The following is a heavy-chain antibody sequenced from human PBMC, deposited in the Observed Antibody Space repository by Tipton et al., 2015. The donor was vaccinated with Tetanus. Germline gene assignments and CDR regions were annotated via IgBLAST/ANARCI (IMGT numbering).Heavy chain of an antibody. CDR2: IYPDGFEP. Sequence: QLVQSGPEVKKAGESLKISCKGSGYSFSGYWIGWVRQMPGKGLEWMVIIYPDGFEPRYSPPFQGHVTISVDKSINTAYLQWDSLKASDTAIYYCARHPDFWSGYYFDLWGQGTLVNVSS. J-gene: IGHJ4*02. CDR3: ARHPDFWSGYYFDL. D-gene: IGHD3-3*01. CDR1: GYSFSGYW. V-gene: IGHV5-51*01.